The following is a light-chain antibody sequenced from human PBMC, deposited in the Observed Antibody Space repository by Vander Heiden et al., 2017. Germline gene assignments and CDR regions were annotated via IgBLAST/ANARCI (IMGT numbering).Light chain of an antibody. J-gene: IGLJ3*02. V-gene: IGLV1-51*02. CDR3: GTWDTNLSGWV. CDR2: ENN. CDR1: NSNIGNNF. Sequence: HSVLTQPPSVSAAPGQKVTISCSGSNSNIGNNFVSWYQQLPGTAPKLLIYENNKRPSGIPDRFSGSKSGTSATLGITGLQTGDEADYYCGTWDTNLSGWVFGGGTKLTVL.